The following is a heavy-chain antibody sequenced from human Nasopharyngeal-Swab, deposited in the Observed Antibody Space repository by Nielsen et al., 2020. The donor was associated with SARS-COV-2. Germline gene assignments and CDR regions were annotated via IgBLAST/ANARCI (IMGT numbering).Heavy chain of an antibody. CDR3: ASVHSSSWYFDY. Sequence: WIRQPPLNWLDWVANIKQDGSEKYYVDSVKGRFTISRDNAKNSLYLQMNSLRAEDTAVYYCASVHSSSWYFDYWGQGTLVTVSS. D-gene: IGHD6-13*01. V-gene: IGHV3-7*01. CDR2: IKQDGSEK. J-gene: IGHJ4*02.